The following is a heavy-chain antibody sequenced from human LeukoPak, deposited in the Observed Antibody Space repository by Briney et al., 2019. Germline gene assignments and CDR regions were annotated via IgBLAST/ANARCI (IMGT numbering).Heavy chain of an antibody. CDR3: AREPGIYPHNWFDP. D-gene: IGHD3-3*02. CDR1: GDSISSSSYY. CDR2: IYYSGSTYYST. V-gene: IGHV4-39*07. J-gene: IGHJ5*02. Sequence: SETLSLTCTVSGDSISSSSYYWGWIRQPPGKGLEWIGTIYYSGSTYYSTYYNPSLKSRVTISGDTSKNQISLKLSSVTAADTAVYYCAREPGIYPHNWFDPWGQGTLVTVSS.